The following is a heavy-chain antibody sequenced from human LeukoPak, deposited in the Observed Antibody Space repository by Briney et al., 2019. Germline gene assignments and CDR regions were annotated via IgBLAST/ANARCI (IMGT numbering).Heavy chain of an antibody. CDR1: GFTFSDSG. CDR3: AKGRWVQPGGYLDF. D-gene: IGHD3-16*02. J-gene: IGHJ4*02. Sequence: GRSLRLSCAASGFTFSDSGMYWVRQSPGKGLEWVALIWYDGSNKYYADSVKGRFTISRDNSKNTLYLQMNSLRAEDTAVYYCAKGRWVQPGGYLDFSGQGTMVSVSA. CDR2: IWYDGSNK. V-gene: IGHV3-33*06.